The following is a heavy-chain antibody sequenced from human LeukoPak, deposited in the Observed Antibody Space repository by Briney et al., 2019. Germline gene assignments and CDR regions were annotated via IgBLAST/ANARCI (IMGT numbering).Heavy chain of an antibody. CDR2: IDWNGGNA. V-gene: IGHV3-20*04. CDR3: ARAAHVLRYVWFDY. CDR1: GFTFDGYG. D-gene: IGHD3-9*01. J-gene: IGHJ4*02. Sequence: GGSLRLSCAASGFTFDGYGMSWVRQAPGKGLEWVAAIDWNGGNAGYADSVKGRFTISRDNAKNTLYLQMTSLRAEDTAVYYCARAAHVLRYVWFDYWGQGTLVTVSS.